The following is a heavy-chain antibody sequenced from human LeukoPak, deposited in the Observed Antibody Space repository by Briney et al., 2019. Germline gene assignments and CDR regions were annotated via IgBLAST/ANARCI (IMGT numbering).Heavy chain of an antibody. V-gene: IGHV1-69*05. D-gene: IGHD5-18*01. J-gene: IGHJ4*02. CDR3: ATNLGGGYSYGHGAY. Sequence: SVKVSCKASGGTFSSYAISWVRQAPGQGLEWMGGIIPIFGTANYAQKFQGRVTVTTDESTSTAYMELSSLRSEDTAVYYCATNLGGGYSYGHGAYWGQGTLVTVSS. CDR2: IIPIFGTA. CDR1: GGTFSSYA.